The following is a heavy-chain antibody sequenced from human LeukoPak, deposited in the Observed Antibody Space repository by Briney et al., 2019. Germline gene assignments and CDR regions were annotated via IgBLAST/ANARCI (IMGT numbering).Heavy chain of an antibody. D-gene: IGHD3-10*01. Sequence: GGSLRLSCAASGFTFSSYWMSWVRQAPGKGLEWVANIKQDGSEKYYVDSVKGRFTISRDNAKNSLYLQMNSLRAEDTAVYYCARDRRYGSGYFDYWSQGTLVTVSS. CDR2: IKQDGSEK. J-gene: IGHJ4*02. CDR3: ARDRRYGSGYFDY. V-gene: IGHV3-7*01. CDR1: GFTFSSYW.